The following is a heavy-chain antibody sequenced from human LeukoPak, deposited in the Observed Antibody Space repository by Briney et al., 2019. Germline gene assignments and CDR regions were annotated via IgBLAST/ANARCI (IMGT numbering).Heavy chain of an antibody. CDR2: IYYSGST. D-gene: IGHD3-10*01. CDR3: ARVWGSMVRGVVMGFDY. V-gene: IGHV4-39*07. CDR1: GGSISSSSYY. Sequence: NPSETLSLTCTVSGGSISSSSYYWGWIRQPPGKGLEWIGSIYYSGSTYYNPSLKSRVTISVDTPKNQFSLKLSSVTAADTAVYYCARVWGSMVRGVVMGFDYWGQGTLVTVSS. J-gene: IGHJ4*02.